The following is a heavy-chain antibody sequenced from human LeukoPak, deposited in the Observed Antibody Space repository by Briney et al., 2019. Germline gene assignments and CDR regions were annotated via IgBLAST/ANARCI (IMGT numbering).Heavy chain of an antibody. J-gene: IGHJ3*02. Sequence: GGSLRRSCAASGFTFSSYSMNWVRQAPGKGLEWVSSISSSSSYIYYADSVKGRFTISRDNAKNSLYLQMNSLRAEDTAVYYCARDLKSVFDAFDIWGQGTMVTVSS. CDR1: GFTFSSYS. V-gene: IGHV3-21*01. CDR2: ISSSSSYI. CDR3: ARDLKSVFDAFDI.